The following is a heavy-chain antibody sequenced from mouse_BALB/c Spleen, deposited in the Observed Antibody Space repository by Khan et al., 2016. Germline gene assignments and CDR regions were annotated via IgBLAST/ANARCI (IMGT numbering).Heavy chain of an antibody. CDR3: ARGDGNNAY. D-gene: IGHD2-1*01. CDR1: GYTFTTYT. CDR2: INPSSNYS. J-gene: IGHJ3*01. V-gene: IGHV1-4*01. Sequence: VELVESGAELARPGASVKMSCKASGYTFTTYTMQWVKQRPGQGLEWIGYINPSSNYSNYNQKFKDKATLTADKSSSTAYMQLSSLTSEDSAVXYCARGDGNNAYWGQGTLVTVSA.